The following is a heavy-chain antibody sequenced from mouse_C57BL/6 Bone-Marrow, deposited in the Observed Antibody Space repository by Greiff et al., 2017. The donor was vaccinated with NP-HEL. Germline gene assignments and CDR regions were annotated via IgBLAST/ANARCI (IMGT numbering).Heavy chain of an antibody. CDR2: ISYSGST. Sequence: EVQLVESGPGLAKPSQTLSLTCSVTGYSITSDYWNWIRKFPGYKLEYMGYISYSGSTYYNPSLKSRISITRDTSKNQYYLQLNSVTTEDTATYYCARSPLWLRRNYYAMDYWGQGTSVTVSS. CDR1: GYSITSDY. CDR3: ARSPLWLRRNYYAMDY. D-gene: IGHD2-2*01. V-gene: IGHV3-8*01. J-gene: IGHJ4*01.